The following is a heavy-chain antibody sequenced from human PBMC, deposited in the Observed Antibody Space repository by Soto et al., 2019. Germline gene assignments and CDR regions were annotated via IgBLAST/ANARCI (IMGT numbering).Heavy chain of an antibody. CDR2: IYPGDSDT. J-gene: IGHJ5*02. V-gene: IGHV5-51*01. CDR3: ARLHYYGSGSHDWFDP. D-gene: IGHD3-10*01. Sequence: GESLKISCKGSGYSFTSYWSAWVRQMPGKGLEWMGIIYPGDSDTRYSPSFQGQVTISADKSISTAYLQWSSLKASDTAMYYCARLHYYGSGSHDWFDPWGQGTLVTVSS. CDR1: GYSFTSYW.